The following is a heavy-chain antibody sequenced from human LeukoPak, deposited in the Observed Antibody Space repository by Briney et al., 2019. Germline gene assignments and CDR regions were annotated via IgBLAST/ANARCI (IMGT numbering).Heavy chain of an antibody. D-gene: IGHD3-22*01. V-gene: IGHV3-21*01. CDR1: GYTFSSFS. Sequence: PGGSLRLSCVASGYTFSSFSINWVRQAPGKGLEWVSSISVRSNYINYADSVRGRFSISRDDARDSLFLQMNSLRAEDTAVYYCVRLRRNSDTSGYYYYYDFWGQGTLVTVSS. J-gene: IGHJ4*02. CDR3: VRLRRNSDTSGYYYYYDF. CDR2: ISVRSNYI.